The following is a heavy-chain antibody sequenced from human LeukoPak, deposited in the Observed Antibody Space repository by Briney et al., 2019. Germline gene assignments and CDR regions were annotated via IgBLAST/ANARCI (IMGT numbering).Heavy chain of an antibody. D-gene: IGHD1-26*01. V-gene: IGHV1-18*01. Sequence: VASVKVSCKASGYTFTSYGISWVRQAPGQGLEWMGWISAYNGNTNYAQKLQGRVTMTTDTSTSTAYMELRSLRSDDTAVYYCAREPNIVGAPGMDVWGKGTTVTVSS. CDR3: AREPNIVGAPGMDV. CDR2: ISAYNGNT. CDR1: GYTFTSYG. J-gene: IGHJ6*04.